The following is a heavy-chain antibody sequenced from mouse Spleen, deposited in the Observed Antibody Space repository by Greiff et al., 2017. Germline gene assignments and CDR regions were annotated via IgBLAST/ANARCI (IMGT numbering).Heavy chain of an antibody. J-gene: IGHJ2*01. CDR2: IYPGSGNT. CDR3: ARSNLGDY. CDR1: GYTFTDYY. D-gene: IGHD4-1*01. Sequence: LQESGAELVRPGASVKLSCKASGYTFTDYYINWVKQRPGQGLEWIARIYPGSGNTYYNEKFKGKATLTAEKSSSTAYMQLSSLTSEDSAVYFCARSNLGDYWGQGTTLTVSS. V-gene: IGHV1-76*01.